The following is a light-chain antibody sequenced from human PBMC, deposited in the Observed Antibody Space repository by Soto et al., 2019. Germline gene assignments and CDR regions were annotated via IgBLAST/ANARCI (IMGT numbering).Light chain of an antibody. J-gene: IGKJ1*01. Sequence: EIVLTHSPGTLSLSPGERATLSCRASQIFSSSYLAWYQQKPGQAPILLIYGASSRATGIPDRFSGSGSGTDFTLTISRLEPEDFAVYYCQQYGSSRTWTFGQGTKVDIK. CDR1: QIFSSSY. CDR2: GAS. V-gene: IGKV3-20*01. CDR3: QQYGSSRTWT.